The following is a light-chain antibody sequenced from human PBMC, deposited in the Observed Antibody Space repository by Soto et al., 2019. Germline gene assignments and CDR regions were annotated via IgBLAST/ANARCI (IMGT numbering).Light chain of an antibody. V-gene: IGKV3-20*01. CDR1: QSVSSNY. Sequence: IVLTQSPGTLSLSPGERATLSCRASQSVSSNYLAWYQQKPGQAPRLLIYGASGRATGIPDRFSGSGSGTDFILTISSLQSEDFAVYYCQQYNNWPRGTFGQGTKV. CDR2: GAS. J-gene: IGKJ1*01. CDR3: QQYNNWPRGT.